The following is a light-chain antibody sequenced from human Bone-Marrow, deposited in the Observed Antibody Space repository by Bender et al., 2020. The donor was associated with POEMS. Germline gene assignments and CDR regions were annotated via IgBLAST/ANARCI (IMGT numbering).Light chain of an antibody. CDR1: SSDVGGYNY. Sequence: QSALTQPASVSASPGQSITISCTGTSSDVGGYNYVSWYQQHPGKAPKLIIYDVSNRPSGVSNRFSGSKSGNTASLTISGLQAEDEADYYCNSYTSSSTWVFGGGTKLTVL. J-gene: IGLJ3*02. CDR2: DVS. V-gene: IGLV2-14*03. CDR3: NSYTSSSTWV.